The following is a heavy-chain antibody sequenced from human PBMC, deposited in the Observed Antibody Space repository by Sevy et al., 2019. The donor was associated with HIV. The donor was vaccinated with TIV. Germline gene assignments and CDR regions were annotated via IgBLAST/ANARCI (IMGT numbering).Heavy chain of an antibody. CDR3: ARVGGAREGYDYVGSSFIDH. V-gene: IGHV1-69*13. CDR1: GGSFSNSD. J-gene: IGHJ4*02. Sequence: ASVKVSCKVSGGSFSNSDVIWVRQAPGQGLEWMGRIIPRFGTANYAQRFQGRVTITADESTRTVFMDLSRLRSEDTALFYCARVGGAREGYDYVGSSFIDHWGQGTLVTVSS. CDR2: IIPRFGTA. D-gene: IGHD3-16*01.